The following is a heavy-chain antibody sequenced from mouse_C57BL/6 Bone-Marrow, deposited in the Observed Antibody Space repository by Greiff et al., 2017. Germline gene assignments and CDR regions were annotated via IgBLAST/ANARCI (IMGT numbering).Heavy chain of an antibody. CDR2: ISYDGSN. J-gene: IGHJ2*01. V-gene: IGHV3-6*01. CDR1: GYSITSGYY. CDR3: ARDLGGLFDY. Sequence: EESGPGLVKPSQSLSLTCSVTGYSITSGYYWNWIRQFPGNKLEWMGYISYDGSNNYNPSLKNRISITRDTSKNQFFLKLNSVTTEDTATYYCARDLGGLFDYWGQGTTLTVSS. D-gene: IGHD3-1*01.